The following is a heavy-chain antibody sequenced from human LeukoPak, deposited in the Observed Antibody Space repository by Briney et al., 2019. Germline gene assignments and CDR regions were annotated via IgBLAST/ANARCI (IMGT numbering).Heavy chain of an antibody. Sequence: ASVKVSCKASGYTFTGYYMHWVRQAPGQGLEWMGWISAYNGNTNYAQKLQGRVTMTTDTSTSTAYMELRSLRSDDTAVYYCARVGYYDFWSGYYYVDDYWGQGTLVTVSS. V-gene: IGHV1-18*04. CDR2: ISAYNGNT. CDR3: ARVGYYDFWSGYYYVDDY. CDR1: GYTFTGYY. J-gene: IGHJ4*02. D-gene: IGHD3-3*01.